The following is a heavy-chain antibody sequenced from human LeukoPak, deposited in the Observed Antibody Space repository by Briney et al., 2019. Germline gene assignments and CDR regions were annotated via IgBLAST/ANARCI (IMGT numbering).Heavy chain of an antibody. CDR1: GFTFSSYA. D-gene: IGHD2-8*01. V-gene: IGHV3-23*01. Sequence: HTGGSLRLSCAASGFTFSSYAMSWVRQAPGKGLEWVSAISGSGGSTYYADSVKGRFTISRDNSKNTLYLQMNSLRAEDTAVYYCAKAPGVMVIMPFDPWGQGTLVTVSS. CDR3: AKAPGVMVIMPFDP. CDR2: ISGSGGST. J-gene: IGHJ5*02.